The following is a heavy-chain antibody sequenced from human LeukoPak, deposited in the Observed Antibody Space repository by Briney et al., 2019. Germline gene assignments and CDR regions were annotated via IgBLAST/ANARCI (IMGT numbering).Heavy chain of an antibody. V-gene: IGHV1-24*01. CDR3: ATTYNFLWFGEMGFDP. Sequence: GASVKVSCKVSGYTLTELSMHWVRQAPGKGLEWMGGFDPEDGETIYAQKFQGRVTMTEDTSTDTAYMELSSLRSEDTAVYYCATTYNFLWFGEMGFDPWGQGTLVTVSS. D-gene: IGHD3-10*01. J-gene: IGHJ5*02. CDR1: GYTLTELS. CDR2: FDPEDGET.